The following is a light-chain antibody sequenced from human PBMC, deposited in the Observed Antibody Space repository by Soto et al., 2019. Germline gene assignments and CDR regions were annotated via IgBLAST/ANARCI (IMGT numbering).Light chain of an antibody. CDR1: QGIGDT. V-gene: IGKV3-20*01. CDR2: DTS. CDR3: QQYGSSPPRT. J-gene: IGKJ1*01. Sequence: EVVMTQSPATLSVSPGEGVTLSCRASQGIGDTLAWYQHKPGQTPRLLIYDTSTRATGVPDRFSGSGSGADFTLSISRLEPEDFAVYYCQQYGSSPPRTFGQGTKVDIK.